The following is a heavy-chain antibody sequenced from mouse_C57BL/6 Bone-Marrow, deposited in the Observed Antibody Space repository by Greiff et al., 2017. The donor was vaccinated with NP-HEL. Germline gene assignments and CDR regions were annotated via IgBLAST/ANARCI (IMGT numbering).Heavy chain of an antibody. V-gene: IGHV1-54*01. CDR1: GYAFTNYL. Sequence: VQLQQSGAELVRPGTSVKVSCKASGYAFTNYLIEWVKQRPGQGLEWIGVINPGSGGTNYNEKFKGKATLTADKSSSTAYMQLSSLTSEDSAVYFCARVDSSGYDYWGQGTTLTVSS. D-gene: IGHD3-2*02. CDR3: ARVDSSGYDY. CDR2: INPGSGGT. J-gene: IGHJ2*01.